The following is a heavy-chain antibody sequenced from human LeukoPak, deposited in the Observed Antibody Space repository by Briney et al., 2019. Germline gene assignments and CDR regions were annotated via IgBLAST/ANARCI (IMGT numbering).Heavy chain of an antibody. CDR1: GDSVSSNSAA. Sequence: SQTLSLTCAISGDSVSSNSAAWNWIRQSLSRGLEWLGRTYYRSKWYNDYAVSVKSRITINPDTSKNQFSLQLNSVTPEDTAVYYCASTKRSSSWYGTLDAFDIWGQGTMVTVSS. J-gene: IGHJ3*02. CDR2: TYYRSKWYN. V-gene: IGHV6-1*01. D-gene: IGHD6-13*01. CDR3: ASTKRSSSWYGTLDAFDI.